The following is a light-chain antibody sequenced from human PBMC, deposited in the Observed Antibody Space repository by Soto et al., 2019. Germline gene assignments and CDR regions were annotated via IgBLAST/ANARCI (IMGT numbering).Light chain of an antibody. CDR1: SSDVGYYNY. CDR2: EVS. Sequence: QSALTQPDSVSGSPGQSITISCTGSSSDVGYYNYVSWYQQHPGKAPKLIIFEVSNRPSGVSNRFSGSKSGNTASLTISGLQAEDEADYYCGSYASSSSRIFGGGTKVTVL. J-gene: IGLJ2*01. V-gene: IGLV2-14*01. CDR3: GSYASSSSRI.